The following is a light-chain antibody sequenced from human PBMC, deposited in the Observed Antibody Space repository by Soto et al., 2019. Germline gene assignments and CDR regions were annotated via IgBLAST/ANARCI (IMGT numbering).Light chain of an antibody. CDR1: QDINNW. J-gene: IGKJ5*01. V-gene: IGKV1-12*01. CDR2: AAS. CDR3: QQYNSFPIT. Sequence: DIQMTQSPSSVSASLGDRVTITCRASQDINNWLAWYQQKPGRAPKLLIYAASSLQTGVPSRFSGSQSGTDFSLTISSLQPDDFATYYCQQYNSFPITFGQGTRLEIK.